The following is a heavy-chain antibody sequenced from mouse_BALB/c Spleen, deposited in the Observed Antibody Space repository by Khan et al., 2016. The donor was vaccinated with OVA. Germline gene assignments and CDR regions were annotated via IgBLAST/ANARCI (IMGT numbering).Heavy chain of an antibody. J-gene: IGHJ3*01. V-gene: IGHV9-3-1*01. D-gene: IGHD1-1*01. Sequence: QIQLVQSGPELKKPGETVKISCKASGYTFTNYGMNWVKQAPGQGLKWMGWINTYTGEPTYADHFRGRFAFSLETSARTAYLQINNLKNEETATFFCARGAFYYGRGKYARFAYWGQGTLVTVSA. CDR1: GYTFTNYG. CDR2: INTYTGEP. CDR3: ARGAFYYGRGKYARFAY.